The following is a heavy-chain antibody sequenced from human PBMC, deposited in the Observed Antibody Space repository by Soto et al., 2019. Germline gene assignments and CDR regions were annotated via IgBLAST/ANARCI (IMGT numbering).Heavy chain of an antibody. CDR2: ISAYNGNT. D-gene: IGHD3-22*01. V-gene: IGHV1-18*04. Sequence: ASVKVSCKASGYTFTSYGISWVRQAPGQGLEWMGWISAYNGNTNYAQKLQGRVPMTTDTSTSTAYMELRSLRSDDTAVYYCASPNYYDISGRGAFDIWGQETMVPVSS. CDR1: GYTFTSYG. J-gene: IGHJ3*02. CDR3: ASPNYYDISGRGAFDI.